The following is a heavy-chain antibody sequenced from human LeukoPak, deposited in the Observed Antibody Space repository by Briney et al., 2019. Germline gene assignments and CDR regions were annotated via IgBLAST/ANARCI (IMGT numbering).Heavy chain of an antibody. D-gene: IGHD2-2*01. CDR2: ISSGGTTI. CDR1: GFTFSVYG. Sequence: GGSLRLSCAVSGFTFSVYGMNWVRQAPGKGLEWLSHISSGGTTIYYADSVKGRFTVSRDNVEDSLFLQMNSLRVDDTAVYYCVRDFEVPAAAPDYYYFYYMDVWGTGTTVTVSS. CDR3: VRDFEVPAAAPDYYYFYYMDV. V-gene: IGHV3-48*04. J-gene: IGHJ6*03.